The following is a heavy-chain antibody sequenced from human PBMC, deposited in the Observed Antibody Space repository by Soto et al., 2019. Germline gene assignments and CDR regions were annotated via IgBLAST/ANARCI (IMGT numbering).Heavy chain of an antibody. D-gene: IGHD6-6*01. J-gene: IGHJ6*02. CDR3: ARLAARLLYYYYGMDV. Sequence: GGSLRLSCAASGFTFSSYWMSWVRQAPGKGLEWVANIKQDGSEKYYVDSVKGRFTISRDNAKNSLYLQMNSLRAEDTAVYYCARLAARLLYYYYGMDVWGQGTTVTVSS. CDR2: IKQDGSEK. V-gene: IGHV3-7*05. CDR1: GFTFSSYW.